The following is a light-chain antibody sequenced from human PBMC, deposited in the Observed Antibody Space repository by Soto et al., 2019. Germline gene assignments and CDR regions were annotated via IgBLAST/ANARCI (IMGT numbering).Light chain of an antibody. CDR1: QSVSNN. V-gene: IGKV3-15*01. J-gene: IGKJ1*01. CDR2: GAS. Sequence: EIVMTQSPATLSVSPGERATLSCRASQSVSNNLAWYQQKPGQAPRLLIYGASTRATGIPARFSGSGSGTEFTLTISSLLSEDFAIYYCQHYNNWPRTFGQGTKVEIK. CDR3: QHYNNWPRT.